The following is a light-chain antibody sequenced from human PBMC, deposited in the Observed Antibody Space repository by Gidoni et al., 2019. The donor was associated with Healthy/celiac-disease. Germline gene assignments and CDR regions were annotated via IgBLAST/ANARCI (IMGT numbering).Light chain of an antibody. CDR1: SLRSYY. J-gene: IGLJ2*01. CDR2: GKN. Sequence: SSELTQDPAVSVALGHTVRITCQGDSLRSYYASWYLQKPGQAPVLVIYGKNNRPSGIPDRFSGSSSGNTASLTITGAQAEDEADYYCNSRDSSGNVFGGGTKLTVL. CDR3: NSRDSSGNV. V-gene: IGLV3-19*01.